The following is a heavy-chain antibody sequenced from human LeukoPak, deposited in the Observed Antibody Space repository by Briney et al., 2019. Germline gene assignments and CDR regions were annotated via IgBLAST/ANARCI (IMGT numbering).Heavy chain of an antibody. J-gene: IGHJ4*02. CDR1: GDSFSSYY. Sequence: PSETLSLTCIVSGDSFSSYYWSWIRQPPGKGLEWIGYIYYSGTTNYNPSLKSRVTISVDTSKNQFSLKLSSVTAADTAVYYCARGAAAGDLEFDYWGQGTLVTVSS. V-gene: IGHV4-59*08. CDR3: ARGAAAGDLEFDY. CDR2: IYYSGTT. D-gene: IGHD6-13*01.